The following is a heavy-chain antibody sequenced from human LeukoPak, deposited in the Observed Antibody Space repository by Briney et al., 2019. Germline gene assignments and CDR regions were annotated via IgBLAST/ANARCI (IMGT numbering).Heavy chain of an antibody. CDR3: ARLHYYDSSGYFDY. D-gene: IGHD3-22*01. J-gene: IGHJ4*02. Sequence: GASVKVSCKASGYTFTSYGISWVRQAPGQGLEWMGWISAYNGNTNYAQKLQGRVTMTTDTPTSTAYMELRSLRSDDTAVYYCARLHYYDSSGYFDYWGQGTLVTVSS. CDR1: GYTFTSYG. V-gene: IGHV1-18*01. CDR2: ISAYNGNT.